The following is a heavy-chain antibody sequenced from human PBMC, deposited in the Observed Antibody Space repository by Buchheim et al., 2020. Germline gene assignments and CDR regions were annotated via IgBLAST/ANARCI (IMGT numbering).Heavy chain of an antibody. V-gene: IGHV3-11*05. D-gene: IGHD4-11*01. J-gene: IGHJ6*03. CDR3: ARALATVTRSFYYYYYMDV. Sequence: QVQLVESGGGLVKPGGSLRLSCAASGFTFSDYYMSWIRQAPGKGLKWVSYISSSSSYTNYADSVKGRFTISRDNAKNSLYLQMNSLRAEDTAVYYCARALATVTRSFYYYYYMDVWGKGTT. CDR2: ISSSSSYT. CDR1: GFTFSDYY.